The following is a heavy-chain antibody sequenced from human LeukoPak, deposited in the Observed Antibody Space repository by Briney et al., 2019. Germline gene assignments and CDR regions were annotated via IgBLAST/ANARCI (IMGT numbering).Heavy chain of an antibody. D-gene: IGHD2-15*01. Sequence: PGGSLRLSCASSGFTFDDYAMHWVRQAPGKGLEWVSGISWNSGSIGYAHSVKGRFTVSRDSAKNSLYLQMNSLRAEDTALYYCAKALGYCSGGSCYQADYYYYYGMDVWGQGTTVTVSS. CDR2: ISWNSGSI. V-gene: IGHV3-9*01. CDR3: AKALGYCSGGSCYQADYYYYYGMDV. CDR1: GFTFDDYA. J-gene: IGHJ6*02.